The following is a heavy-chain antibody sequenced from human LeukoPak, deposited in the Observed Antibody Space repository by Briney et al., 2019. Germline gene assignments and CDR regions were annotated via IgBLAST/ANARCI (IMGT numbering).Heavy chain of an antibody. CDR2: ISGSGGST. Sequence: GGSLRLSCAASGFTFSSYAMSWVRQAPGKGLEWVSAISGSGGSTYYADSVKGRFTISRDNSKNTLYLQMNSLRAEDTAVYYCARVPGYDSSGIHYYFDYWGQGTLVTVSS. D-gene: IGHD3-22*01. CDR3: ARVPGYDSSGIHYYFDY. V-gene: IGHV3-23*01. CDR1: GFTFSSYA. J-gene: IGHJ4*02.